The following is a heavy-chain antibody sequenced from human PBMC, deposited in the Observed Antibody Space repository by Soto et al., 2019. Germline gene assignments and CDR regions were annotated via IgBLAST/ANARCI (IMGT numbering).Heavy chain of an antibody. CDR1: GFTFSSYE. J-gene: IGHJ5*02. D-gene: IGHD6-13*01. V-gene: IGHV3-48*03. CDR3: ARVKQQLPLNWFDP. Sequence: GGSLRLSCAASGFTFSSYEMNWVRQAPGKGLEWVSYISSSGSTIYYADSVKGRFTISRDNAKNSLYLQMNSLRAEDTAVYYCARVKQQLPLNWFDPWGQGTLVTVSS. CDR2: ISSSGSTI.